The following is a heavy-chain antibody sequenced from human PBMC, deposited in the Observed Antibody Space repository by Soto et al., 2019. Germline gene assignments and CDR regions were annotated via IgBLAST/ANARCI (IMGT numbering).Heavy chain of an antibody. CDR2: ISSTSSFR. J-gene: IGHJ1*01. V-gene: IGHV3-21*01. Sequence: LRLSCAASGFTFSTYAMNWVRQAPGKGLEWVSSISSTSSFRYYADSVKGRFTISRDNAKNSLYLQMNSLRAQDTAVYYCARGAPGRDGYNLDFQHWGQGTLVTVSS. CDR3: ARGAPGRDGYNLDFQH. D-gene: IGHD5-12*01. CDR1: GFTFSTYA.